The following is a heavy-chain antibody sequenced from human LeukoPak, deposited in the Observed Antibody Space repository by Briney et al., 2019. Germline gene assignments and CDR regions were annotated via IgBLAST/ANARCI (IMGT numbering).Heavy chain of an antibody. Sequence: GRSLRLSCAASGFTFDDYAMHWVRQAPGKGLEWVSGISWNSGSIGYADSVKCRFTISRDNAKNSLYLQMNSLRAEDTAFYYCAKSYSSSWYGGIDYWGQGTLVTVSS. D-gene: IGHD6-13*01. CDR1: GFTFDDYA. CDR2: ISWNSGSI. CDR3: AKSYSSSWYGGIDY. J-gene: IGHJ4*02. V-gene: IGHV3-9*01.